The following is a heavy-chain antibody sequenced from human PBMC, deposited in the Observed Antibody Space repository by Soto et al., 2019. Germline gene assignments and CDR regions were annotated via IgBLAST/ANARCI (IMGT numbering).Heavy chain of an antibody. D-gene: IGHD2-15*01. V-gene: IGHV3-66*01. CDR2: LYSGGST. CDR1: GITVSSRF. J-gene: IGHJ3*02. Sequence: PGGSLRLSCAASGITVSSRFMSWVRQAPGKGLEWVSLLYSGGSTYYADSVKGRFTISRDNSKNTLYLQMNSLRAEDTAVYYCANLDAARYCSGGSCRYDAFDIWAQGTMVPVSS. CDR3: ANLDAARYCSGGSCRYDAFDI.